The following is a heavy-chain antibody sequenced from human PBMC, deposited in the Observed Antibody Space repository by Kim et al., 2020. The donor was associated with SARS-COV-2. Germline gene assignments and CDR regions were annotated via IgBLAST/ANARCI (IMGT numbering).Heavy chain of an antibody. D-gene: IGHD2-15*01. Sequence: GGSLRLSCAASGFTVTDNVMNWLRQAPGRGLEWLSALYSGGSTYYADSVKGRFSISRDNSRNTVYLQMNFLRTDDTAVYYCARGVANTAHFDYWGQGTLVTVSS. CDR2: LYSGGST. J-gene: IGHJ4*02. V-gene: IGHV3-53*01. CDR3: ARGVANTAHFDY. CDR1: GFTVTDNV.